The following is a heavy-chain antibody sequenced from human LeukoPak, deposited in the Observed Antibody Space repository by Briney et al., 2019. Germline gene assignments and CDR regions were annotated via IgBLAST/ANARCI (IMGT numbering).Heavy chain of an antibody. J-gene: IGHJ6*02. Sequence: PSETLSLTCAVYGGSFSGYYWSWIRQPPGKGLEWIGEINHSGSTNYNPSLKSRVTISVDTSKNQFSLKLSSVTAADTAVYYRARGHRVYYDSSGYRLSYYYYGMDVWGQGTTVTVSS. CDR1: GGSFSGYY. CDR3: ARGHRVYYDSSGYRLSYYYYGMDV. CDR2: INHSGST. D-gene: IGHD3-22*01. V-gene: IGHV4-34*01.